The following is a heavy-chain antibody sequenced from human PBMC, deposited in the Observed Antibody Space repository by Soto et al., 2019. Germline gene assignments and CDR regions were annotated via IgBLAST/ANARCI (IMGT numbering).Heavy chain of an antibody. J-gene: IGHJ4*02. Sequence: QVQLVQSGAEVKKPGASVKVSCKASGYTFTGYYMHWVRQAPGQGLEWMGWINPNSGGTNYAQKFQGWVTMTRDTSISTAYMELSRLRSDDTAVYYCARDKSYGGYVRFLGDSPADYFDYWGQGTLVTVSS. CDR3: ARDKSYGGYVRFLGDSPADYFDY. V-gene: IGHV1-2*04. CDR1: GYTFTGYY. CDR2: INPNSGGT. D-gene: IGHD5-12*01.